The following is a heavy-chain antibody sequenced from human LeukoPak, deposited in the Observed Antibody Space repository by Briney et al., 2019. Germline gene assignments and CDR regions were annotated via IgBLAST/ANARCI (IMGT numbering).Heavy chain of an antibody. D-gene: IGHD6-19*01. J-gene: IGHJ6*03. CDR2: IYTSGST. Sequence: PSETLSLTCTVSGGSISSGSYYWSWIRQPAGKGLEWIGRIYTSGSTNYNPSLKSRVTISVDTSKNQFSLKLSSVTAADTAVYYCAGGEATVAGVSYYYYYYMDVWGKGTTVTVSS. CDR3: AGGEATVAGVSYYYYYYMDV. CDR1: GGSISSGSYY. V-gene: IGHV4-61*02.